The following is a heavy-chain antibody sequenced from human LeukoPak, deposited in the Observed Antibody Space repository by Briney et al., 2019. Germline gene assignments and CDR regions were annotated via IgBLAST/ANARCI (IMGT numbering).Heavy chain of an antibody. CDR3: ARDSTVDTSSLHTQVFDY. J-gene: IGHJ4*02. Sequence: SVKVSCKASGGTFSSYAIIWVRQAPGQGLEWMGRIIPILGIANYAQKFQGRVTITADKSTSTAYMELSSLRSEDTAVYYCARDSTVDTSSLHTQVFDYWGQGTLVTVSS. CDR2: IIPILGIA. V-gene: IGHV1-69*04. D-gene: IGHD5-18*01. CDR1: GGTFSSYA.